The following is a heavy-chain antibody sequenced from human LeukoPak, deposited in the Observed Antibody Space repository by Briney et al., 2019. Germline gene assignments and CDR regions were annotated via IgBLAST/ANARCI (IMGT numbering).Heavy chain of an antibody. CDR2: INQDGSKK. Sequence: PGGSLRLSCEASRFTFGSYWMTWVRQTPGKGLEWVANINQDGSKKNYVESVKGRFTISRDNAKNSVYLQMNSLRAEDTAVYYCARDPPTVYWGQGTLVTVSS. CDR1: RFTFGSYW. CDR3: ARDPPTVY. V-gene: IGHV3-7*03. J-gene: IGHJ4*02. D-gene: IGHD4-17*01.